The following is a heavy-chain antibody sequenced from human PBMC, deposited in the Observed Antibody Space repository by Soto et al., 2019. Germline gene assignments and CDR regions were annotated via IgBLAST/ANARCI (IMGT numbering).Heavy chain of an antibody. CDR1: GFTFSSYW. Sequence: GGSLRLSCAASGFTFSSYWLSWVRQAPGKGLEWVANLKQDGSEKYYVDSVKGRFTISRDNAKSSLYLHMNSLRAEDTAVYYGARDQGLGNDYWGQGTLVTVSS. CDR2: LKQDGSEK. D-gene: IGHD6-19*01. V-gene: IGHV3-7*03. J-gene: IGHJ4*02. CDR3: ARDQGLGNDY.